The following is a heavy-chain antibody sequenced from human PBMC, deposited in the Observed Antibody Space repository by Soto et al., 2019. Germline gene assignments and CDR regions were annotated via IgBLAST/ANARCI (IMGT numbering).Heavy chain of an antibody. V-gene: IGHV3-30*18. J-gene: IGHJ4*02. CDR1: GFIFSSYV. CDR2: ISYDGSNK. CDR3: AKPYSSDWYHDY. D-gene: IGHD6-19*01. Sequence: QVQLVESGGGVVQPGRSLRLSCAASGFIFSSYVMHWVRQTPGKGLEWVAVISYDGSNKYYADSVKGRFTISRDTSKNTLYPQMNSLRAEDTAVYYCAKPYSSDWYHDYWGQGTLVTVSS.